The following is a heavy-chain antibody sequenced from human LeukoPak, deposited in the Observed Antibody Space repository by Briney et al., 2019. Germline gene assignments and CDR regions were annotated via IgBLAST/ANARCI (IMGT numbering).Heavy chain of an antibody. V-gene: IGHV4-34*01. Sequence: SETLSFTCAVYGGSFSGYYWSWIRQPPGKGLEWIGEINHSGSTNYNPSLKSRVTISVDTSKNQFSLKLSSVTAADTAVYYCARAMATGYYYYGMDVWGQGTTVTVSS. J-gene: IGHJ6*02. CDR1: GGSFSGYY. CDR3: ARAMATGYYYYGMDV. D-gene: IGHD5-24*01. CDR2: INHSGST.